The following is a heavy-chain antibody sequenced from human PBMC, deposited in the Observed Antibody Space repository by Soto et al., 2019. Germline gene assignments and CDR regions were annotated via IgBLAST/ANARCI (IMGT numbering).Heavy chain of an antibody. D-gene: IGHD4-17*01. Sequence: SETLSLTCTFSCGSIISSSYYWGWIRQPPGKGLEWIGSIYYSGSTYYNPSLKSRVTISVDTSKNQFSLKLSSVTAADTAVYYCARQKGDYGDYVGYWGQGTLVTVSS. CDR3: ARQKGDYGDYVGY. J-gene: IGHJ4*02. V-gene: IGHV4-39*01. CDR2: IYYSGST. CDR1: CGSIISSSYY.